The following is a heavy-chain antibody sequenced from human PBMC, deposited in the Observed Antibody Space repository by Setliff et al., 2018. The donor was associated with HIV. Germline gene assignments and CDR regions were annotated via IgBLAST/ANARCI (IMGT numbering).Heavy chain of an antibody. Sequence: SETLSLTCTVSGGSISSTNYFWGWIRQPPGKGLEWIGRIYASGGTYYKSSLKSRVTISVDSSKNQFSLKLTSVTAADTAIYFCARGGGYFHDNNAFDIWGQGTVVTVSS. J-gene: IGHJ3*02. D-gene: IGHD3-9*01. CDR3: ARGGGYFHDNNAFDI. V-gene: IGHV4-39*07. CDR1: GGSISSTNYF. CDR2: IYASGGT.